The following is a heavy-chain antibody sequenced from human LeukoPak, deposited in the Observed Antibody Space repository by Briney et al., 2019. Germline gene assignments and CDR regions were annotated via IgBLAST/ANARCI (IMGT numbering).Heavy chain of an antibody. V-gene: IGHV3-30*02. Sequence: GGSLRLSCAASGFTFSSYGMHWVRQAPGKGLEWVAFIRYDGSNKYYADSVKGRFTISRDNSKNTLYLQMNSLRAEDTAVYYCAKGPHIVVVIASDDAFDIWGQGTMVTVSS. D-gene: IGHD2-21*01. CDR1: GFTFSSYG. J-gene: IGHJ3*02. CDR2: IRYDGSNK. CDR3: AKGPHIVVVIASDDAFDI.